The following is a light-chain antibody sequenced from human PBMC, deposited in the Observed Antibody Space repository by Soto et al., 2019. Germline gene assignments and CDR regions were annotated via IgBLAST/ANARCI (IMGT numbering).Light chain of an antibody. CDR1: QTISSW. Sequence: DIQMTQSPSTLSGSVGDRVTITCRASQTISSWLAWYQQKPGKAPKLLIYKASTLKSGVPSRFSGSGSGTEFTRTISRLKAEYFATYDCQHYNSYSEAFGQGTKVELK. V-gene: IGKV1-5*03. J-gene: IGKJ1*01. CDR2: KAS. CDR3: QHYNSYSEA.